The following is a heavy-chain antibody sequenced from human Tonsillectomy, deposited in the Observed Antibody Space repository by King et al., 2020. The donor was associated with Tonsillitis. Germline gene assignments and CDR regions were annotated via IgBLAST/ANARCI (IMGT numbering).Heavy chain of an antibody. J-gene: IGHJ6*02. CDR1: GFTFSSYA. CDR3: ARDLRSDLYGMDV. CDR2: ISYEGSNK. Sequence: VQLVESGGGVVQPGRSLRLSCAASGFTFSSYAMHWVRQAPGKGRERVAVISYEGSNKYYADSVKGRFTNPRYNSQNTLYLQMNSLRAEEPAGYYCARDLRSDLYGMDVWGQGTTVTVSS. V-gene: IGHV3-30-3*01. D-gene: IGHD3-3*01.